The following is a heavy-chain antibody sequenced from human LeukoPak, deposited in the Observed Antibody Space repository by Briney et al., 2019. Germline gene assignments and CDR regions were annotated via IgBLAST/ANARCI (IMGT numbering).Heavy chain of an antibody. Sequence: GGSLRLSCAASGFTVSSNFMHWVRQAPGNGLEWVSFIYSGGSTYYADSVKGRFTISRDNSKNTLYLQMNSLRAEDTAVYYCAKAWRSDLSHMDVWGKGATVTISS. CDR2: IYSGGST. V-gene: IGHV3-53*01. CDR3: AKAWRSDLSHMDV. J-gene: IGHJ6*03. D-gene: IGHD3-10*01. CDR1: GFTVSSNF.